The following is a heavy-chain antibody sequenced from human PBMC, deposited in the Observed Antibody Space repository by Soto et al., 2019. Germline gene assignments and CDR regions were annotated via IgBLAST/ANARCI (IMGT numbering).Heavy chain of an antibody. CDR3: ARDRGTTGYYYYGMDV. J-gene: IGHJ6*02. D-gene: IGHD4-17*01. Sequence: SVKVSCTASGGPFSSYAISWVRQAPGQGLEWMGGIIPIFGTANYAQKFQGRVTITADKSTSTAYMELSSLRSEDTAVYYCARDRGTTGYYYYGMDVWGQGTTVTVSS. CDR2: IIPIFGTA. V-gene: IGHV1-69*06. CDR1: GGPFSSYA.